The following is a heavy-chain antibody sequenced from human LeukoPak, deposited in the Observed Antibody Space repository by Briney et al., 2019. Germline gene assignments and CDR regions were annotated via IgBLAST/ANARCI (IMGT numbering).Heavy chain of an antibody. Sequence: ASVKVSCKASGYTFTSYAMHWVRQAPGQRLEWMGWINAGNGNTKHSQKFQGRVTITRDTSASTAYMEPSSLRSEDTAVYYCARGYCSSTSCFYFDYWGQGTLVTVSS. CDR2: INAGNGNT. CDR1: GYTFTSYA. V-gene: IGHV1-3*01. D-gene: IGHD2-2*01. J-gene: IGHJ4*02. CDR3: ARGYCSSTSCFYFDY.